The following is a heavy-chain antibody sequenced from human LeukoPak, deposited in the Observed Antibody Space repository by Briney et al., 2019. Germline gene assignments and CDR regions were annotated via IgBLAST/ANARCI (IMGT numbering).Heavy chain of an antibody. CDR3: ARDRSSAIDY. CDR2: IYSSGST. Sequence: SETLSLTCTVSGGSISSGTYYWTWIRQPAGKGLEWIGRIYSSGSTSYNPSLKSRVTISVDRSKNQFSLKLSSVTAADTAVYYCARDRSSAIDYWGQGTLVTVSS. CDR1: GGSISSGTYY. V-gene: IGHV4-61*02. J-gene: IGHJ4*02. D-gene: IGHD3-22*01.